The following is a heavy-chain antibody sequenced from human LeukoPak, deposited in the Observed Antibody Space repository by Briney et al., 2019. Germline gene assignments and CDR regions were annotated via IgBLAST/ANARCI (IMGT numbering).Heavy chain of an antibody. CDR3: AKETWSNSFSDFDH. CDR2: TSGNGRAT. D-gene: IGHD3-3*01. J-gene: IGHJ4*02. Sequence: VGSLRLSCAGSGFAFDEYGIHWVRQAPGKGLEWLSVTSGNGRATDYAGSVKGRFTTSRDNSKSSLYLHINNLRTEDTALYYCAKETWSNSFSDFDHWGQGTLVTVSS. CDR1: GFAFDEYG. V-gene: IGHV3-43*02.